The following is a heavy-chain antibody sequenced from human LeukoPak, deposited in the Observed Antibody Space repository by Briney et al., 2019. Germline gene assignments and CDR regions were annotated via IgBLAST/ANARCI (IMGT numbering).Heavy chain of an antibody. J-gene: IGHJ4*02. V-gene: IGHV3-53*01. CDR2: IYSGGTT. CDR1: GLTVNSNY. D-gene: IGHD5-24*01. Sequence: AGSLSSSRAASGLTVNSNYLNWVRQAPGKGLQWVSVIYSGGTTYYADSVKGRFTISRDNSKNTLYLQMNSLRAEDTAVYYCARALLGRNGYNYSPNYLNYWGKGTGVTVSS. CDR3: ARALLGRNGYNYSPNYLNY.